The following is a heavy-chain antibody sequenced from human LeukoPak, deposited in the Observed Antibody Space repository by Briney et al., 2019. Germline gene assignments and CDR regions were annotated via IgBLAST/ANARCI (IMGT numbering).Heavy chain of an antibody. J-gene: IGHJ6*04. CDR1: GFTFSSYS. CDR3: AAHEKGYCSSTSCTNYYYYGMDV. V-gene: IGHV3-21*01. CDR2: ISGSSSYI. Sequence: GGSLRLSCAASGFTFSSYSVNWVRQAPGKGLEWVSSISGSSSYIYYADSVKGRFTISRDNAKNSLYLQMNSLRAEDTAVYYCAAHEKGYCSSTSCTNYYYYGMDVWGKGTTVTVSS. D-gene: IGHD2-2*01.